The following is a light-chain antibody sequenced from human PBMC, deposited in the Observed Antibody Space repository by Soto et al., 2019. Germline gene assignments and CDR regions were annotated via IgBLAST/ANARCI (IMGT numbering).Light chain of an antibody. CDR2: GTS. CDR1: QNLSTK. V-gene: IGKV3-15*01. Sequence: EIVVTQSQATLSVSPGERSTLSCRASQNLSTKLAWYQQIPGQAPRLLIYGTSTRATGIPDRFSGSGSGTEFTLTINSLQSEDFAIYSCQQYSTWPQVTFGGGTTVEIK. CDR3: QQYSTWPQVT. J-gene: IGKJ4*01.